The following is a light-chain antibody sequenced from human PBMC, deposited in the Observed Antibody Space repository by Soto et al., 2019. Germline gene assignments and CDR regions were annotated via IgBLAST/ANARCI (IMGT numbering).Light chain of an antibody. J-gene: IGKJ1*01. Sequence: DIQMTQSPSTLTASVGDRVTITCRASQSISTWLAWYQQKPGKAPSLLIYGASSLKSGVPSRFRGGGSGTEFPLPISSLQPDVFATYYRKQSRRYSFGKGTRVDIK. CDR2: GAS. CDR1: QSISTW. V-gene: IGKV1-5*01. CDR3: KQSRRYS.